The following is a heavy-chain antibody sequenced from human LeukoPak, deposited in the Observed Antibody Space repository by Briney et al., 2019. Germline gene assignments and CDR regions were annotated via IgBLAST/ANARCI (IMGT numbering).Heavy chain of an antibody. V-gene: IGHV3-23*01. CDR2: ITVSGVTT. D-gene: IGHD1-14*01. CDR1: EFTFSSYA. Sequence: GGSLRLSCAASEFTFSSYAMQWVRQAPGKGLEWVSGITVSGVTTYYTDSVKGRFTISRDNPKNTLYLQMNSLRAEDSAVYYCAKYLTARGPPYALDVWGQGTTVTVSS. J-gene: IGHJ6*02. CDR3: AKYLTARGPPYALDV.